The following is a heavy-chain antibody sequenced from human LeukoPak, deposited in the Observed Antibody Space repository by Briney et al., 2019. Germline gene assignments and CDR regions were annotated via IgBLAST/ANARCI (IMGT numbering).Heavy chain of an antibody. J-gene: IGHJ4*02. CDR1: GFTFSSYD. Sequence: GGSLRLSCAASGFTFSSYDMSWVRQAPGKGLEWVSAIRSGDGSTYYADSVKGRFSISRDNSKNTLHLQMSTLRAEDTALYYCVKDVGGSYAFDYWGQGILVTVAS. D-gene: IGHD1-26*01. CDR3: VKDVGGSYAFDY. CDR2: IRSGDGST. V-gene: IGHV3-23*01.